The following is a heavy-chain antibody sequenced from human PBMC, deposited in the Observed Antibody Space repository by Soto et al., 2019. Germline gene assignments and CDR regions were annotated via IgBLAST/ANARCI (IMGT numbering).Heavy chain of an antibody. J-gene: IGHJ4*02. CDR2: MNPNSGNA. V-gene: IGHV1-8*01. D-gene: IGHD5-12*01. CDR1: GYTFTSYD. CDR3: AREWRDGYNYSDY. Sequence: ASVKVSCKASGYTFTSYDINWVRQAPGQGLEWMGWMNPNSGNASYAQKFQGRVTITGNESISTAYMELSSLRSEDTAVYYCAREWRDGYNYSDYWGQGTLVTVSS.